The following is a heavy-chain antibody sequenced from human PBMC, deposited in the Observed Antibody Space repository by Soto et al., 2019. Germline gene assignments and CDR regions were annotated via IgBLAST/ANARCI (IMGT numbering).Heavy chain of an antibody. D-gene: IGHD2-15*01. CDR3: ARDWGGRTANGGFYRYNGLDV. CDR2: ISSYNGNT. J-gene: IGHJ6*02. CDR1: GYTFTAYG. Sequence: QGQLVQSGAEVMKPGASVKVSCKASGYTFTAYGITWVRQAPGQGLEWMGWISSYNGNTNYAESLQGRARLTTDTATSTAYMELRGLTSDDTAVYYCARDWGGRTANGGFYRYNGLDVWGQGTTVTIS. V-gene: IGHV1-18*04.